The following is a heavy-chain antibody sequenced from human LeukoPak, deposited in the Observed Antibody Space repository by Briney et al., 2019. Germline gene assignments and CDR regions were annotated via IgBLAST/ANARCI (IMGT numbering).Heavy chain of an antibody. CDR1: GFTFGDYA. V-gene: IGHV3-11*04. CDR2: ISSSGSTI. J-gene: IGHJ1*01. Sequence: GGSLRLSCTASGFTFGDYAMSWVRQAPGKGLEWVSYISSSGSTIYYADSVKGRFTISRDNAKNSLYLQMNSLRAEDTAVYYCARDPYYYDSSGYQHWGQGTLVTVSS. D-gene: IGHD3-22*01. CDR3: ARDPYYYDSSGYQH.